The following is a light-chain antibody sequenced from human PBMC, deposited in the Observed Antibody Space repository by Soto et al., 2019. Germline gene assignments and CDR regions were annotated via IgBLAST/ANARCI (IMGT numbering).Light chain of an antibody. CDR1: SSDVGGYSY. V-gene: IGLV2-14*01. CDR2: EVS. J-gene: IGLJ2*01. Sequence: QSALTQPASVSGSPGQSITISCTGTSSDVGGYSYVSWYQQHPGKAPKLMIYEVSNRPSGVSKRLSGSKSGNTASLTISWLQAEDEADYSCSSFSSSSTLVVFGGGTKLTVL. CDR3: SSFSSSSTLVV.